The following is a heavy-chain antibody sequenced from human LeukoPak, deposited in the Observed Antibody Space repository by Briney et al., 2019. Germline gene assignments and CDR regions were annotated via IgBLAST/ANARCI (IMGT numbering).Heavy chain of an antibody. D-gene: IGHD1-26*01. CDR2: INPNSGGT. CDR1: GYTFTGYY. V-gene: IGHV1-2*04. Sequence: ASVKVSCKASGYTFTGYYMHWVRQAPGQGLEWMGWINPNSGGTNYAQKFQGWVTMTRDTSISIAYMELSRLRSDDTAVYYCARAGQEWEPFDYWGQGTLVTVSS. CDR3: ARAGQEWEPFDY. J-gene: IGHJ4*02.